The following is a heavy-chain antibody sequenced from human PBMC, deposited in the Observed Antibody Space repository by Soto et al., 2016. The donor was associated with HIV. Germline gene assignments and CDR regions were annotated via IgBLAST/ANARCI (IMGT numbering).Heavy chain of an antibody. J-gene: IGHJ4*02. CDR2: INPNSGGT. D-gene: IGHD2-21*02. Sequence: QVQLVQSGAEVKKPGASVKVSCKASGYTFTGYYMQWVRQAPGQGLEWMGWINPNSGGTNYAQKFQGRVTMIRDTSISTAYMELSRLRFDDTAVYYCARDLRLWGVVTTGAGDYWGQGTLVTVSS. CDR1: GYTFTGYY. V-gene: IGHV1-2*02. CDR3: ARDLRLWGVVTTGAGDY.